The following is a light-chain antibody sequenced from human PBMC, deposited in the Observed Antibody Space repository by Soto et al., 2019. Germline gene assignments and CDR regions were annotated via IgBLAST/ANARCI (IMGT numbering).Light chain of an antibody. CDR3: CSYGGFSTFVI. J-gene: IGLJ2*01. CDR1: SSDVGSYHL. Sequence: QSALTQPASVSGSPGQSITISCTGTSSDVGSYHLVSWYQHHPAKAPKLIIYEGSKRPSGISSRFSGSRSGNTASLTISGLQAEDEADYHCCSYGGFSTFVIFGGGTKLTVL. V-gene: IGLV2-23*03. CDR2: EGS.